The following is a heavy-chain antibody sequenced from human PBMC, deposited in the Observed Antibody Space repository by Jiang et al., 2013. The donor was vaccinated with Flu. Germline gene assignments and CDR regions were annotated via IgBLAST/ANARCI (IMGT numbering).Heavy chain of an antibody. CDR3: ARELVGAPPEGYGMDV. CDR1: GYTFTGYY. CDR2: INPNSGGT. D-gene: IGHD2-15*01. Sequence: GAEVKKPGASVKVSCKASGYTFTGYYMHWVRQAPGQGLEWMGWINPNSGGTNYAQKFQGWVTMTRDTSISTAYMELSRLRSDDTAVYYCARELVGAPPEGYGMDVWGQGTTVTVSS. J-gene: IGHJ6*02. V-gene: IGHV1-2*04.